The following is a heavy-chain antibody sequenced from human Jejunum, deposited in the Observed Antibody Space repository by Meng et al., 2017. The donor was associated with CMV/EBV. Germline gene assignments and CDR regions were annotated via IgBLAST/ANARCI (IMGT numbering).Heavy chain of an antibody. CDR1: GFSVSTYG. CDR2: IWHDGTNK. Sequence: EASGFSVSTYGMHWVRQATGKGLEWVAVIWHDGTNKFYADSLKGRFTISRDNSKNTLYLQMNSLRVEDTAVYYCARDIIVGVTHFDYWGQGTLVTVSS. J-gene: IGHJ4*02. CDR3: ARDIIVGVTHFDY. V-gene: IGHV3-33*01. D-gene: IGHD1-26*01.